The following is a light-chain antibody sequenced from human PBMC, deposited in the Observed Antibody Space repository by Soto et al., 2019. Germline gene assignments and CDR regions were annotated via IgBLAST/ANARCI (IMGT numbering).Light chain of an antibody. CDR3: QQYENWPPYS. Sequence: TQSPATLSVSLGEEVSLSCRASQSVGPNLAWYQQRTGQAPRLLIHWGSTRANGVPARFRGSGRGTDITITISNLQSEDLGVYYCQQYENWPPYSFGQGTRLEIK. CDR2: WGS. J-gene: IGKJ2*03. CDR1: QSVGPN. V-gene: IGKV3-15*01.